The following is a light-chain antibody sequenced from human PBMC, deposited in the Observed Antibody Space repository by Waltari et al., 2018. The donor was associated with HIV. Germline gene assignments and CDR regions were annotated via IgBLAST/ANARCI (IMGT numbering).Light chain of an antibody. Sequence: DIQMTQSPSSVSASVGDRVTITCRASQPVSSWLTWYQQKPGKSPDLLIYATAILQSGVQSRFSGSGSGTKYPLTITSLQPEEFASYYCQQDNSFPWTFGQGTKVQIK. J-gene: IGKJ1*01. CDR1: QPVSSW. CDR2: ATA. V-gene: IGKV1-12*01. CDR3: QQDNSFPWT.